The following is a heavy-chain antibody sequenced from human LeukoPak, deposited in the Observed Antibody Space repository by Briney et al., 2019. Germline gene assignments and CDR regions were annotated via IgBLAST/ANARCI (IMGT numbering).Heavy chain of an antibody. V-gene: IGHV3-23*01. Sequence: GGSLRLSCAASGFTFTNAWMSWVRQAPGKGLEWVSGISWNSGSIGYADSVKGRFTISRDNSKNTLYLQMNSLRAEDTALYYCAKDHRSLGLAARYYFDYWGQGTLVTVSS. CDR3: AKDHRSLGLAARYYFDY. CDR2: ISWNSGSI. D-gene: IGHD3/OR15-3a*01. J-gene: IGHJ4*02. CDR1: GFTFTNAW.